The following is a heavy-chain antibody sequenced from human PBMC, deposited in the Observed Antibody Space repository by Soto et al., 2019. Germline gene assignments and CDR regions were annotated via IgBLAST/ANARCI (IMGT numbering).Heavy chain of an antibody. Sequence: QITLKESGPTLVKPTQTLTLTCTFSGFSRSTSGVGVGWIRQPPGKALEWLALIYWDDDKSYSPSLKSRLTITNDTYKNQVVLTMTNMDPVDTATYYWEHTLRVRWGMVNWFDHWGQGTLVTVAS. CDR2: IYWDDDK. D-gene: IGHD3-10*02. V-gene: IGHV2-5*02. CDR3: EHTLRVRWGMVNWFDH. CDR1: GFSRSTSGVG. J-gene: IGHJ5*02.